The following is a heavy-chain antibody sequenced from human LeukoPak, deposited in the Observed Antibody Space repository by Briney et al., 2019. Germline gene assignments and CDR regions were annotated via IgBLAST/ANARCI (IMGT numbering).Heavy chain of an antibody. CDR3: AREGHGWWFDP. CDR2: IYYSGST. J-gene: IGHJ5*02. D-gene: IGHD2-15*01. V-gene: IGHV4-59*01. Sequence: PSETLSLTCTVSGGSISSYYWSWIRQPPGKGLEWIGYIYYSGSTNYNPSLKSRVTISVDTSKNQFSLKLSSVTAADTAVYYWAREGHGWWFDPWGRGTLVTVSS. CDR1: GGSISSYY.